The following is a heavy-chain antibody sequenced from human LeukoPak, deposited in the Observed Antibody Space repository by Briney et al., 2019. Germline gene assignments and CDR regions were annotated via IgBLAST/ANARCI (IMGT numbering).Heavy chain of an antibody. V-gene: IGHV4-30-2*01. Sequence: PSETLSLTCAVSGGSISSGGYSWSWIRQPPGKGLEWVGYIYHSGSTYYNPSLKSRVTISVDRSKNQFSLKLSSVTAADTAVYYCASTSGYAFDIWGQGTMVTVSS. CDR3: ASTSGYAFDI. J-gene: IGHJ3*02. CDR2: IYHSGST. D-gene: IGHD3-10*01. CDR1: GGSISSGGYS.